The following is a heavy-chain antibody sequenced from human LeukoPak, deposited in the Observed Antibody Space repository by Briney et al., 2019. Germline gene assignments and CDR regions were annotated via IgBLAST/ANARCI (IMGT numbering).Heavy chain of an antibody. J-gene: IGHJ4*02. D-gene: IGHD5-18*01. Sequence: TGGSLRLSCAASGFTFSSYEMNWVRQAPGKGLEWVSYISSSGSTVYYAGSVKGRFTISRDNAKNSLYLQMNSLRAEDTAVYYCARDYSGYSYGIDYWGQGTLVTVSS. CDR3: ARDYSGYSYGIDY. V-gene: IGHV3-48*03. CDR1: GFTFSSYE. CDR2: ISSSGSTV.